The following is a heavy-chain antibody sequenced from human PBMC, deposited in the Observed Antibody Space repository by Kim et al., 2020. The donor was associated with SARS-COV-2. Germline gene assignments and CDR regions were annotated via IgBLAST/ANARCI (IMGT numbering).Heavy chain of an antibody. V-gene: IGHV4-39*01. Sequence: SETLSLTCTVSGGSISSSSYYWGWIRQPPGKGLEWIGSIYYSGSTYYNPSLKSRVTISVDTSKNQFSLKLSSVTAADTAVYYCVGHYDSSGYYVYWGQGTLVTVSS. CDR2: IYYSGST. CDR3: VGHYDSSGYYVY. CDR1: GGSISSSSYY. D-gene: IGHD3-22*01. J-gene: IGHJ4*02.